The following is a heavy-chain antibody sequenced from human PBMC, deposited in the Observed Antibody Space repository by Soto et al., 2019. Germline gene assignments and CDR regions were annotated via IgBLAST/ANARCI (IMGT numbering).Heavy chain of an antibody. CDR1: GFTFSNYW. V-gene: IGHV3-74*02. D-gene: IGHD2-15*01. CDR3: ARGDCVGGTCYSVAGAFYYYMDV. J-gene: IGHJ6*03. CDR2: INSDGSVS. Sequence: EVQLVESGGGLVQPGGSLRLSCAASGFTFSNYWMYWVRQAPGKGLEWVSRINSDGSVSSYADSVKGRLTISRDNVKNTLYLQMDSLRAADTAVYYCARGDCVGGTCYSVAGAFYYYMDVWGKGTTVTVFS.